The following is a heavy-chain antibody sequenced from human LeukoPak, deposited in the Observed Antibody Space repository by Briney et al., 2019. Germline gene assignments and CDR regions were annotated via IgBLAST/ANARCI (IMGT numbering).Heavy chain of an antibody. J-gene: IGHJ6*02. V-gene: IGHV3-21*01. D-gene: IGHD5-18*01. CDR3: ARDLLDSVDTATGMDV. CDR1: GFTFSSYS. Sequence: GGSLRLSCAASGFTFSSYSMNWVRQAPGKGLEWVSSISSSSSYIYYADSVKGRFTISRDNAKNSLYLQMNSLRAEDTAVYYCARDLLDSVDTATGMDVWGQGTTVTVSS. CDR2: ISSSSSYI.